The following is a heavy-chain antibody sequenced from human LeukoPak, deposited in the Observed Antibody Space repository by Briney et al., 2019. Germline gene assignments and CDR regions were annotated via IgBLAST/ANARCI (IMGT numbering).Heavy chain of an antibody. CDR3: ARGGGFEGYCCGGSCYSNWFDP. CDR1: GGSISSYY. J-gene: IGHJ5*02. V-gene: IGHV4-59*01. Sequence: PSETLSPTCTVSGGSISSYYWSWIRQPPGKGLESIGYIYYSGSTNYNPSLKSRVTISVDTSKNQFSLKLSSVTAADTAVYYCARGGGFEGYCCGGSCYSNWFDPWGQGTLVTVSS. D-gene: IGHD2-15*01. CDR2: IYYSGST.